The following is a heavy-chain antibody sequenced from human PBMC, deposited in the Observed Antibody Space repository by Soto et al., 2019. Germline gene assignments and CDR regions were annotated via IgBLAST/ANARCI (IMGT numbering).Heavy chain of an antibody. V-gene: IGHV1-18*01. CDR3: ARGSAYSTPWSFDS. D-gene: IGHD3-3*01. CDR2: ISGYNGNT. CDR1: GYTFTRYG. Sequence: ASVKVSCKTSGYTFTRYGISWVRQAPGQGLEWMGWISGYNGNTMDAQKFQGRVTMTTDTAANTAHMELRGLRSDDTAVYYCARGSAYSTPWSFDSWGQGTLVTVS. J-gene: IGHJ4*02.